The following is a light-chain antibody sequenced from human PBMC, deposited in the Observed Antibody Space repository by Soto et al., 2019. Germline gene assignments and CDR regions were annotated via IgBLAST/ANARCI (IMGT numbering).Light chain of an antibody. V-gene: IGLV2-14*01. Sequence: QSALTQPASASGAPGQSVTISCTGTSSDIGDYKYVSWYQKHPGRAPKALIYEVSNRPSNVSLRFSGSKSGTTAFLTISGLQADDEADYYCSSFINRSTIVFGSGTKLTVL. CDR3: SSFINRSTIV. J-gene: IGLJ1*01. CDR2: EVS. CDR1: SSDIGDYKY.